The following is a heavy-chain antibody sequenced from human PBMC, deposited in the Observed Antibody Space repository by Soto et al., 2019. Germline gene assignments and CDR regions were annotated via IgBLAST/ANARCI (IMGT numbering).Heavy chain of an antibody. V-gene: IGHV1-18*01. CDR1: GYTFTSYG. D-gene: IGHD3-10*01. CDR2: ISAYNGNT. J-gene: IGHJ6*02. Sequence: ASVKVSCRASGYTFTSYGISWVRQAPGQGLEWMGWISAYNGNTNYAQKLQGRVTMTTDTSTSTAYMELSSLRSEDTAVYYCADGWFGDYYGMDVWGQGTTVTVSS. CDR3: ADGWFGDYYGMDV.